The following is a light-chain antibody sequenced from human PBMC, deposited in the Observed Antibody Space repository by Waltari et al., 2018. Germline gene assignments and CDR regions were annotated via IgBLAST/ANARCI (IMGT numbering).Light chain of an antibody. CDR3: QSADSSGSVV. V-gene: IGLV3-25*03. J-gene: IGLJ2*01. CDR2: KDS. Sequence: SFELTQPPSLSVSPGQTARITCPGDALSKQYANWHQQRPGLAPVLVIYKDSERPSWIPGRFSGSSSGTTVTLTISGVQAEDEADYYCQSADSSGSVVFGGGTKLTVL. CDR1: ALSKQY.